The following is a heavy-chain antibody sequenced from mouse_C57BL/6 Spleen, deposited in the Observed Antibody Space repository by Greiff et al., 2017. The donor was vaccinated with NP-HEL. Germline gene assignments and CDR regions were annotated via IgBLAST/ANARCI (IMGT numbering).Heavy chain of an antibody. D-gene: IGHD1-1*01. J-gene: IGHJ2*01. Sequence: VQLQQSGAELVRPGSSVKLSCKASGYTFTSYWMDWVKQRPGQGLEWIGNIYPSDSETNYNQKFKDKATLTVDKSSSTAYMQLSSLTSEDSAVYYCATTYGSSYYFDYWGQGTTLTVSS. CDR3: ATTYGSSYYFDY. CDR2: IYPSDSET. V-gene: IGHV1-61*01. CDR1: GYTFTSYW.